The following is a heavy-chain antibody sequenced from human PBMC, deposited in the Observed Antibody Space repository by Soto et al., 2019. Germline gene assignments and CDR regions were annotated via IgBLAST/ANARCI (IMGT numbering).Heavy chain of an antibody. Sequence: PGGSLRLSCAASGLTVSSNYMSWVRQAPGKGPEWVSVIYSGGTTDYADSVKGRFTISRDNSKNTLYLQMNSLRAEDTAVYYCAKGVLIVVVPAAINYWGQGTLVTVSS. J-gene: IGHJ4*02. CDR1: GLTVSSNY. CDR2: IYSGGTT. CDR3: AKGVLIVVVPAAINY. D-gene: IGHD2-2*01. V-gene: IGHV3-53*01.